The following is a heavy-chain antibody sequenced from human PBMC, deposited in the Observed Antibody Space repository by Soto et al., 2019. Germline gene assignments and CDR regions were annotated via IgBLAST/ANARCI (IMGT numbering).Heavy chain of an antibody. Sequence: EVQLVESGGGLVQPGGSLRLSCAASGFTFSSYWMHWVRQAPGKGLVWVSRINSDGSSTSYADSVKGRFTISRDNAKNTLYLELYCLRAEDTAVYYCARVARYFDWLSTVFDYWGQGTLVTVSS. J-gene: IGHJ4*02. CDR2: INSDGSST. CDR1: GFTFSSYW. V-gene: IGHV3-74*01. CDR3: ARVARYFDWLSTVFDY. D-gene: IGHD3-9*01.